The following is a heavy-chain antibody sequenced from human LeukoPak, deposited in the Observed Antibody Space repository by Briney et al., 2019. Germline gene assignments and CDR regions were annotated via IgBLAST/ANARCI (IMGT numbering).Heavy chain of an antibody. CDR1: GYTFTSRG. CDR3: PRDAPTVTTSPDY. CDR2: ISAYNGNT. Sequence: GASVKVSCKASGYTFTSRGISWVRQAPGQGLEWMGWISAYNGNTNYEKQRKGRATTTTTTSTSTAYIERRSLKSDDPAVNYWPRDAPTVTTSPDYWGQGTLVTVSS. D-gene: IGHD4-17*01. J-gene: IGHJ4*02. V-gene: IGHV1-18*01.